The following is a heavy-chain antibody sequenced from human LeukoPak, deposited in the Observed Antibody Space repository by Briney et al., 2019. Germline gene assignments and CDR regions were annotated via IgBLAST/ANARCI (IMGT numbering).Heavy chain of an antibody. J-gene: IGHJ4*02. V-gene: IGHV1-69*04. Sequence: SVKVSCKASGGTFSSYAIRWVRQAPGQGLEWMGRIIPILGIANYAQKFQGRVTSTADKSTSTAYMELSSLRSEDTAVYYCARDRGYSYGTDLDYWGQGTLVTVSS. D-gene: IGHD5-18*01. CDR2: IIPILGIA. CDR3: ARDRGYSYGTDLDY. CDR1: GGTFSSYA.